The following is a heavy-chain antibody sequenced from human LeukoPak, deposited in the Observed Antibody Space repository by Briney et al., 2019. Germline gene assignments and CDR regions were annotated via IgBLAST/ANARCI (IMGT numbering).Heavy chain of an antibody. V-gene: IGHV4-34*01. J-gene: IGHJ4*02. CDR3: ARARRCSGGSCYPVDY. D-gene: IGHD2-15*01. Sequence: SETLSRTCAVYGGSFSGYYWSWIRQPPGKGLEWIGEINHSGSTNYNPSLKSRVTISVDTSKNQFSLKLSSVTAADTAVYYCARARRCSGGSCYPVDYWGQGTLVTVSS. CDR2: INHSGST. CDR1: GGSFSGYY.